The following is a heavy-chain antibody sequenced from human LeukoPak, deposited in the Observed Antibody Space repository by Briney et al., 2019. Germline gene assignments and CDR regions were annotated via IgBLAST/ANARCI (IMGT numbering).Heavy chain of an antibody. D-gene: IGHD2-2*01. Sequence: SETLSLTCAVSGGSISSSNWWSWVRRPPGKGLEWIGEIYHSGSTNYNPSLKSRVTISVDKSKNQFSLKLSSVTAADTAVYYCASLVVPAAMGGGTNYYYYYGMDVWGKGTTVTVSS. CDR3: ASLVVPAAMGGGTNYYYYYGMDV. CDR2: IYHSGST. J-gene: IGHJ6*04. CDR1: GGSISSSNW. V-gene: IGHV4-4*02.